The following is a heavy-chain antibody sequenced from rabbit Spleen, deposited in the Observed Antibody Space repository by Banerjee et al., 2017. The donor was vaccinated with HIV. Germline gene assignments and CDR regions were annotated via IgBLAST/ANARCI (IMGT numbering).Heavy chain of an antibody. J-gene: IGHJ4*01. CDR2: INTGSGTT. V-gene: IGHV1S45*01. CDR1: GFSFSSNYY. D-gene: IGHD8-1*01. CDR3: ARDGAGGSYFAL. Sequence: QEQLVESGGGLVQPEGSLTLTCTASGFSFSSNYYMCWGRQAPGKGLEWIGRINTGSGTTDYASWAKGRSTISKTSSTTVTLQMTSLTAADTATYFCARDGAGGSYFALWGPGTLVTVS.